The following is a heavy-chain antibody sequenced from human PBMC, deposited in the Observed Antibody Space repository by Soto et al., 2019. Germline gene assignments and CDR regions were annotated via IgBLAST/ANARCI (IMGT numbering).Heavy chain of an antibody. CDR1: GYSFTSYW. Sequence: PGESLKISCKGSGYSFTSYWIGWVRQMPGKGLEWMGIIYPGDSDTRYSPSFKGQVTISADKSISTDYLQWNSLKASDTAIYYCARTATSTTVSMDVWGQGTTVTVSS. D-gene: IGHD4-17*01. CDR3: ARTATSTTVSMDV. J-gene: IGHJ6*02. CDR2: IYPGDSDT. V-gene: IGHV5-51*01.